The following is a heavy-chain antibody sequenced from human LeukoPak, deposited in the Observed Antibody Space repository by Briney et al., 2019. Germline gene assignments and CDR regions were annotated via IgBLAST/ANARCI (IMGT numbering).Heavy chain of an antibody. D-gene: IGHD3-22*01. Sequence: PGGSLRLSCAASGFTFSSYGMHWVRQAPGKGLEGVAVIWYDGSNKYYADSVKGRFTISRDNSKNTLYLQMNSLRAEDTAVYYCARDADTSGSYWYFDLWGRGTQVTVSS. V-gene: IGHV3-33*01. J-gene: IGHJ2*01. CDR3: ARDADTSGSYWYFDL. CDR1: GFTFSSYG. CDR2: IWYDGSNK.